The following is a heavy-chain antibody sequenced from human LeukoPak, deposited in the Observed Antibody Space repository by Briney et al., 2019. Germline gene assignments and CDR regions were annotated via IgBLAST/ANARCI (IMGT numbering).Heavy chain of an antibody. D-gene: IGHD3-22*01. V-gene: IGHV4-59*01. CDR3: AREGGGYDSSGSFDY. J-gene: IGHJ4*02. Sequence: SETLSLTCTVSGGSISSYYWSGIRQPPGKGLEWIGYIYCSGSTNYNPSLKSRVTISVDTSKNQFSLKLSSVTAADTAVYYCAREGGGYDSSGSFDYWGQGTLVTVSS. CDR1: GGSISSYY. CDR2: IYCSGST.